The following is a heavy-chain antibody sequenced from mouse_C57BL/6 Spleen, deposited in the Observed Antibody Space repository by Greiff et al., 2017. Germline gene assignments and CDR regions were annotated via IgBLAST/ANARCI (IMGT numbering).Heavy chain of an antibody. CDR2: INPYNGGT. CDR3: ARGGAQATLYYAMDY. CDR1: GYTFTDYY. D-gene: IGHD3-2*02. J-gene: IGHJ4*01. Sequence: EVQLQQSGPVLVKPGASVKMSCKASGYTFTDYYMNWVKQSHGKSLEWIGVINPYNGGTSYNQKFKGKATLTVDKSSSTAYMELNSLTSEDSAVYYCARGGAQATLYYAMDYWGQGTSVTVSS. V-gene: IGHV1-19*01.